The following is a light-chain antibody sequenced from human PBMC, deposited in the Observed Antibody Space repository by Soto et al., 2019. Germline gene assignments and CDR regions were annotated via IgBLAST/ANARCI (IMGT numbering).Light chain of an antibody. V-gene: IGKV3-15*01. J-gene: IGKJ4*01. CDR3: QQYYDWPLT. CDR2: DAS. Sequence: ETVMTQSPATLSVSPGERATLSCRASQSISINLAWYQQKPGQAPRLLIYDASTRATGVPARFSGSGSGTEFTLTISSLQSEDFAVYYGQQYYDWPLTFGGGTEVENK. CDR1: QSISIN.